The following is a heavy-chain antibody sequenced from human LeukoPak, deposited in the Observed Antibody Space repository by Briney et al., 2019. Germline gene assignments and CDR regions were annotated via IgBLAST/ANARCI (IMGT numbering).Heavy chain of an antibody. CDR2: IYPGDSDT. CDR3: GRRGYCSGGSCYSFDY. Sequence: GESLKISCKGSGYSFTSYWIGWVREMGGKGLEWMGTIYPGDSDTRYSPYFQGQVTISADKSISTAYLQWSSLKASDTAMYYCGRRGYCSGGSCYSFDYWGQGTLVTVSS. CDR1: GYSFTSYW. V-gene: IGHV5-51*01. D-gene: IGHD2-15*01. J-gene: IGHJ4*02.